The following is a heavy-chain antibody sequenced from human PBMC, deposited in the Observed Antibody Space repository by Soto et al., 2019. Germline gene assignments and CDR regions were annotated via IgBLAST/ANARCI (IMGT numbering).Heavy chain of an antibody. CDR1: GDTFTSYG. CDR2: ISAYNVNT. J-gene: IGHJ6*02. Sequence: GASVKVCCKASGDTFTSYGISWVRQAPGQGLEWMGWISAYNVNTNYAQKLQGRVTMKTETCTSTAYMELRSLRSDDTAVYYCARLPAASYYGMDVWRQGTTVTVSS. V-gene: IGHV1-18*04. D-gene: IGHD2-2*01. CDR3: ARLPAASYYGMDV.